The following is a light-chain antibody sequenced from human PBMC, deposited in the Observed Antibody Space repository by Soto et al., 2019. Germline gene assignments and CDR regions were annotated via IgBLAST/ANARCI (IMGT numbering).Light chain of an antibody. CDR2: KAS. CDR1: QSISSW. CDR3: QQFNSYSGT. J-gene: IGKJ1*01. Sequence: DIQMTQSPSTLSASVGDRVTITCRASQSISSWLAWYQQKPGKAPKLLIYKASSLESGVPSRFSGSGSGTEFTLTISSLQPDDFAIYYCQQFNSYSGTFGQGTRVDIK. V-gene: IGKV1-5*03.